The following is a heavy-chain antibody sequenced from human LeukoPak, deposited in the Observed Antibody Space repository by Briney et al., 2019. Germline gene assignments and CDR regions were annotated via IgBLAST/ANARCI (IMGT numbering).Heavy chain of an antibody. J-gene: IGHJ4*02. CDR2: INHSGST. V-gene: IGHV4-34*01. D-gene: IGHD3-10*01. Sequence: KPSETLSLTCAVYGGSFSGYYWSWIRQPPGKGLEWIGEINHSGSTNYNPSLKSRVTISVDTSKNYFSLKLNSVTAADTAVYYCARSYNSGSYYPFYFDFWGQGALVTVSS. CDR1: GGSFSGYY. CDR3: ARSYNSGSYYPFYFDF.